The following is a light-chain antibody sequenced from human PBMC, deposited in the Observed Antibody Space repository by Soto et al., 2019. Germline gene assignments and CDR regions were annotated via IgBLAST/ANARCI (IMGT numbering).Light chain of an antibody. CDR2: GNN. CDR3: QSYATGLSVLYV. CDR1: SSNIGAGYD. Sequence: QSVLTQPPSVSGAPGQRVTISSTGSSSNIGAGYDVHWYQQLPGTAPKLLIYGNNNRPSGVPDRFSGSKSGTSASLAVTGLQAEDEADYYCQSYATGLSVLYVFGTGTKVTVL. V-gene: IGLV1-40*01. J-gene: IGLJ1*01.